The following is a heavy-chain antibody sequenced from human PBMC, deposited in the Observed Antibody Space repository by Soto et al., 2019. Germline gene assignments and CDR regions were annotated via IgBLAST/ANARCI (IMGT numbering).Heavy chain of an antibody. Sequence: GGSLGVSCVASGFTFSSYGMHWVRQAPGKGLEWVAVISYDGSNKYYADSVKGRFTISRDNSKNTLYLQMNSLRAEDTAVYYCAKVLQVIAAPPWGQGTLVPVSS. J-gene: IGHJ5*02. CDR1: GFTFSSYG. CDR2: ISYDGSNK. CDR3: AKVLQVIAAPP. V-gene: IGHV3-30*18. D-gene: IGHD6-13*01.